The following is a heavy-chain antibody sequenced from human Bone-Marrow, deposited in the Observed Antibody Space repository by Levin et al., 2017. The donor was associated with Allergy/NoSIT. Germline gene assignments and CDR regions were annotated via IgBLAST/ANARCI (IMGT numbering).Heavy chain of an antibody. CDR3: ARGYTYGYREGFDI. J-gene: IGHJ3*02. Sequence: PGGSLRLSCAVSGFTASTEYMNWVRRAPGKGLEWVAIIYRAGTTYYADSVKGRFTISRDNSNNSLYLQMNSLRTDDTAVYYCARGYTYGYREGFDIWGQGTKVTVSS. CDR2: IYRAGTT. V-gene: IGHV3-66*01. CDR1: GFTASTEY. D-gene: IGHD5-18*01.